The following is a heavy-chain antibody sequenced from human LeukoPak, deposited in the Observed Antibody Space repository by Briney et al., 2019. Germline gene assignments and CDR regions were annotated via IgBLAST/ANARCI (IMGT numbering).Heavy chain of an antibody. V-gene: IGHV1-69*04. J-gene: IGHJ5*02. CDR2: IIPILGIA. CDR1: GLDIGCYV. D-gene: IGHD2-2*02. Sequence: SVKVYCKAWGLDIGCYVISWVRQAPGQGLEWMGRIIPILGIANYAQKFQGRVTITADKSTSTAHMQRSTAGDEHTAVYYCAAIHGSIDPLGWFDPWGQGTLVTGSS. CDR3: AAIHGSIDPLGWFDP.